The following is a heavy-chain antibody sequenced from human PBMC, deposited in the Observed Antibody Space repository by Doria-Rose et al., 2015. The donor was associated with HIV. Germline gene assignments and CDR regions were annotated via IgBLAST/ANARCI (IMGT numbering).Heavy chain of an antibody. V-gene: IGHV3-21*01. D-gene: IGHD3-10*01. CDR1: GFTFSSHR. Sequence: VQLQESGGGLVRPGGSLRLSCATSGFTFSSHRINWVRQAPGKGLEWVSSISSTSAYINYADSVRGRFTISRDNARNSLYLQMDSLRAEDTATYYCATGVTLDYWGQGTLVTVSS. J-gene: IGHJ4*02. CDR3: ATGVTLDY. CDR2: ISSTSAYI.